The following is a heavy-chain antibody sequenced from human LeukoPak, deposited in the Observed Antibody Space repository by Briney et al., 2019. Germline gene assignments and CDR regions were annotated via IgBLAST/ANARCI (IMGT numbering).Heavy chain of an antibody. V-gene: IGHV4-59*01. D-gene: IGHD3-22*01. CDR3: ARDIASYDSRHFDS. Sequence: SETLSLTCTVSGGSISSYYWSWIRQPPGKGLEWIGYIYYSGSTNYNPSLKSRVTISVDTSKNQFSLKLSSGTAGDPAVYYCARDIASYDSRHFDSWGQGTLVTVSS. CDR1: GGSISSYY. CDR2: IYYSGST. J-gene: IGHJ4*02.